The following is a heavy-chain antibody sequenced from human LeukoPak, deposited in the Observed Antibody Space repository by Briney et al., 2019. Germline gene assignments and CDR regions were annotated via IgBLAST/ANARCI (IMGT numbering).Heavy chain of an antibody. CDR2: ISYDGSNK. D-gene: IGHD3-3*01. V-gene: IGHV3-30*03. Sequence: GGSLRLSCAASGFTFSSYGMHWVRQAPGKGLEWVAVISYDGSNKYYADSVKGRFTISRDNAKNSLYLQMNSLRAEDTAVYYCARTYYDFWSLPGYWGQGTLVTVSS. CDR3: ARTYYDFWSLPGY. J-gene: IGHJ4*02. CDR1: GFTFSSYG.